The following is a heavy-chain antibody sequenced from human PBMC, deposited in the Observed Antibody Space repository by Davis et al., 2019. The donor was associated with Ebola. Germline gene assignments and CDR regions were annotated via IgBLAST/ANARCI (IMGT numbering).Heavy chain of an antibody. Sequence: GSLRLSCTVSGGSISSSSSYWGWIRQPPGKGLEWIGRIYYSGSTYYNPSLKSRVTISVDTSKNQFSLKLSSVTAADTAVYYWARHRQWLDSYNWFDPWGQGTLVTVSS. D-gene: IGHD6-19*01. CDR1: GGSISSSSSY. V-gene: IGHV4-39*01. J-gene: IGHJ5*02. CDR3: ARHRQWLDSYNWFDP. CDR2: IYYSGST.